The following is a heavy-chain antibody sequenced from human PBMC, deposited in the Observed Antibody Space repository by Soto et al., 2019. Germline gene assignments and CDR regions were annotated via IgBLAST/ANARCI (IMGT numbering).Heavy chain of an antibody. J-gene: IGHJ5*02. D-gene: IGHD3-10*01. CDR2: INPNSGGT. CDR1: GYTFTGYY. Sequence: QVQLVQSGAEVKKPGASVNVSCKASGYTFTGYYMHWVRQAPGQGLEWMGWINPNSGGTNYAQKFQGRVTMTRDTSISTAYMELSRLRSDDTAVYYCARGLLWFGELYNWFDPWGQGTLVTVSS. V-gene: IGHV1-2*02. CDR3: ARGLLWFGELYNWFDP.